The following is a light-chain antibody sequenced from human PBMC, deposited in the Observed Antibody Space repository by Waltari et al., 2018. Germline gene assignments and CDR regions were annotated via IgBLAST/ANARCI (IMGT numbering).Light chain of an antibody. Sequence: DIQLTQSPSFLSASVRDRVPITCRASQGISNYLAWYQHKPGKAPKLLIYSASTLQSGVPSRFSGSGSGTEFSLTISSLQPEDFATYYCQQLNSYPLTFGGGTKVEIK. CDR3: QQLNSYPLT. V-gene: IGKV1-9*01. J-gene: IGKJ4*01. CDR1: QGISNY. CDR2: SAS.